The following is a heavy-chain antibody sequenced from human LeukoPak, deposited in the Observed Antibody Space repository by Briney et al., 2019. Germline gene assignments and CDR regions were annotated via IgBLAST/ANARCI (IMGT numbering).Heavy chain of an antibody. CDR2: ISERGGST. J-gene: IGHJ4*02. V-gene: IGHV3-23*01. CDR3: AKRGIVIRAVIIIGFHKEAYYFDY. Sequence: GGSLRLSCVASGITLSNYGMSWVRQAPGKGLEWVSGISERGGSTNYADSVKGRFIISRDTSKNTVYLQMNSLRVEDTAVYFCAKRGIVIRAVIIIGFHKEAYYFDYWGQGILVTVSS. D-gene: IGHD3-10*01. CDR1: GITLSNYG.